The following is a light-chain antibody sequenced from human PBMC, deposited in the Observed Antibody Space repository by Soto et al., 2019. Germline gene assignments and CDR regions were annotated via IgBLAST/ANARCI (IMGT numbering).Light chain of an antibody. Sequence: QSVLTQPPSVSAAPGQKITISCSGSNSNAGNNFVSWYQHLPGTAPKLLIYDTNKRRSGIPDRFSGSKSGTSATLGITGLQTGDEGDYFCGTWDYSLSAVVFGGGIKVTVL. CDR2: DTN. V-gene: IGLV1-51*01. CDR1: NSNAGNNF. CDR3: GTWDYSLSAVV. J-gene: IGLJ2*01.